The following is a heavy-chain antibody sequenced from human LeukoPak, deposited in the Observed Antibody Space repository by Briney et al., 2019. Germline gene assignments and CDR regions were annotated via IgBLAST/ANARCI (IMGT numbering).Heavy chain of an antibody. Sequence: GGSLRLSCAASGFTFSSYAMSWVRQAPGKGLEWVSAISGSGGSTYYADSVKGRFTISRDNSKNTLYLQMNSLRAEDTAVYYCAKENDAPRGGWYPNCFDYWGQETLVTVSS. V-gene: IGHV3-23*01. J-gene: IGHJ4*02. CDR2: ISGSGGST. D-gene: IGHD6-19*01. CDR3: AKENDAPRGGWYPNCFDY. CDR1: GFTFSSYA.